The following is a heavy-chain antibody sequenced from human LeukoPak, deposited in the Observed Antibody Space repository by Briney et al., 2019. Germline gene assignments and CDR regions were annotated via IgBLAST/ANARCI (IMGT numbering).Heavy chain of an antibody. CDR1: GGTFSSYD. J-gene: IGHJ4*02. CDR3: ARGWLAETTVVTPYNY. Sequence: SVKVSCKASGGTFSSYDISWVRQAPGQGLEWMGGITPIFGTAKYAQKFQGRVTITAVESMSTAYMELSSLRSEDTAVYYCARGWLAETTVVTPYNYWGQGTLVTVSS. D-gene: IGHD4-23*01. CDR2: ITPIFGTA. V-gene: IGHV1-69*13.